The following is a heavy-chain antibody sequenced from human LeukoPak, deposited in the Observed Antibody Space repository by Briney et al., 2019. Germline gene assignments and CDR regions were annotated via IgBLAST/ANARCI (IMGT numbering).Heavy chain of an antibody. J-gene: IGHJ3*02. CDR3: ARRLRLRNPGGDAFDI. CDR2: IYYNGNT. V-gene: IGHV4-61*05. Sequence: SGPTLVKPTQTLTLTCTFSGFSLSTSGVGVGWIRQPPGKGLEWIGYIYYNGNTNYNPSLQSRVTMSIGTSKTQFSLKLGSVAAADTAVYYCARRLRLRNPGGDAFDIWGQGTVVTVSS. CDR1: GFSLSTSGVG. D-gene: IGHD3-16*01.